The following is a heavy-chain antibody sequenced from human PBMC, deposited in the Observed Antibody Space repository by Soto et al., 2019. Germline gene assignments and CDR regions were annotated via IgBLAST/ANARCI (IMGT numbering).Heavy chain of an antibody. D-gene: IGHD5-18*01. J-gene: IGHJ6*02. CDR1: GGSTRSGGYY. Sequence: SETLSLTCTVSGGSTRSGGYYWSWVRQNPRRGLEWIGNIYYSGNTYYNPSLKSRLTISVDTSKNQFSLNLSSVTAADTAVYYCARDRLMATAGTARHYFGLDVWGQGTTVTVSS. CDR3: ARDRLMATAGTARHYFGLDV. V-gene: IGHV4-31*02. CDR2: IYYSGNT.